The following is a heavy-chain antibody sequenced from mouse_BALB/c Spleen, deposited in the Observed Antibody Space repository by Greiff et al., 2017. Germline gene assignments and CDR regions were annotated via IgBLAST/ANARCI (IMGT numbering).Heavy chain of an antibody. J-gene: IGHJ3*01. Sequence: VQLKESGPGLVKPSQSLSLTCTVTGYSITSDYAWNWIRQFPGNKLEWMGYISYSGSTSYNPSLKSRISITRDTSKNQFFLQLNSVTTEDTATYYCAIYYYGSSQFAYWGQGTLVTVSA. CDR1: GYSITSDYA. CDR3: AIYYYGSSQFAY. CDR2: ISYSGST. D-gene: IGHD1-1*01. V-gene: IGHV3-2*02.